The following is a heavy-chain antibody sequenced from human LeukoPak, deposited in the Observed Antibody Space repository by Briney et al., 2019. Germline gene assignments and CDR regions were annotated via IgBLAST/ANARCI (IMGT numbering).Heavy chain of an antibody. CDR3: ARPPHYYDTSGHSV. V-gene: IGHV4-38-2*02. CDR1: GYSISSGYY. Sequence: KPSETLSLTCTVSGYSISSGYYWGWIRQPPGKGLGWIGSIYHSGSTYYNPSLKSRVTISVDTSKNQFSLKLSSVTAADTAVYYCARPPHYYDTSGHSVWGQGTLVTVSS. J-gene: IGHJ4*02. CDR2: IYHSGST. D-gene: IGHD3-22*01.